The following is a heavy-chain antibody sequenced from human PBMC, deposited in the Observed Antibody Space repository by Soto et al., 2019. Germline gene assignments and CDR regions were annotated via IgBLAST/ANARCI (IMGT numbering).Heavy chain of an antibody. CDR1: GASISSRNYY. CDR2: IDYNGVT. D-gene: IGHD2-2*01. V-gene: IGHV4-39*01. Sequence: SETLSLTCSVSGASISSRNYYWGWIRQTPGKGLEWIGNIDYNGVTYYNPSLKSRVTVSKDTSKNQFSLKVASVTAADTAIYYCGRVMIGTSRHTDSDYWGQGTQVTVSS. J-gene: IGHJ4*02. CDR3: GRVMIGTSRHTDSDY.